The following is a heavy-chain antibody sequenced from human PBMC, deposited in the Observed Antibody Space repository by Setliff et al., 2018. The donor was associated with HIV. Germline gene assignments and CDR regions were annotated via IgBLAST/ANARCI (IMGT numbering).Heavy chain of an antibody. Sequence: GGSLRLSCAASGFTFNTYAMSWVRQAPGKGLESVSAISGSGDKTYYADSVKGRFTISRDNSKNTLYLQMNSLRAEDTAVYYCAKDRSGSYSFARDWGQGTLVTVSS. CDR2: ISGSGDKT. D-gene: IGHD1-26*01. CDR1: GFTFNTYA. V-gene: IGHV3-23*01. CDR3: AKDRSGSYSFARD. J-gene: IGHJ4*02.